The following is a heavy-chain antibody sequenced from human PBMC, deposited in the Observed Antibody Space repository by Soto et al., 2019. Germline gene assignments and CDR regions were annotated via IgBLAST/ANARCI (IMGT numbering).Heavy chain of an antibody. CDR3: AIRGDSGDYAGKMDV. CDR2: ISASNGDT. V-gene: IGHV1-18*01. Sequence: QVHLVQSGGELKKPGASVKVSCRASGNSFSSYVISWVRQAPGQGLEWMGWISASNGDTNYAQKFQGRVIMTTDTSTNTAYMEVRSLTSDDTAVYYCAIRGDSGDYAGKMDVRGKGTTVTVSS. CDR1: GNSFSSYV. D-gene: IGHD4-17*01. J-gene: IGHJ6*04.